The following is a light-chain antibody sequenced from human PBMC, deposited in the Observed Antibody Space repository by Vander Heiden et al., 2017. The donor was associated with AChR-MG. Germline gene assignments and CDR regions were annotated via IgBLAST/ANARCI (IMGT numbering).Light chain of an antibody. V-gene: IGLV2-23*02. J-gene: IGLJ3*02. CDR1: SSDVGNYNF. CDR3: CSYAGSSNWV. Sequence: QSALTQPASVSGSPGQSITVSCIGTSSDVGNYNFVSWYQQHPGKAPKLMIYEVSKWPSGVSNRFSGSKSGNTASLTISGLQAEDEADYYCCSYAGSSNWVFGGGTKVTVL. CDR2: EVS.